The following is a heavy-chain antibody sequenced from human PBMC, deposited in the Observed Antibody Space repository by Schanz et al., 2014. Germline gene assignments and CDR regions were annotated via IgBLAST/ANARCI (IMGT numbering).Heavy chain of an antibody. V-gene: IGHV4-4*02. CDR2: VYHSGGT. D-gene: IGHD5-18*01. CDR1: GGSISNANW. Sequence: QVQLQESGPGLVKPSGTLSLTCAVSGGSISNANWWSWVRQPPGKGLQWIGEVYHSGGTNYNPSLKSRVTISLDVPKNQFSLRLNSVTAADTAVYYCARSVGMVRRYFDSWGQGNLVTVSS. CDR3: ARSVGMVRRYFDS. J-gene: IGHJ4*02.